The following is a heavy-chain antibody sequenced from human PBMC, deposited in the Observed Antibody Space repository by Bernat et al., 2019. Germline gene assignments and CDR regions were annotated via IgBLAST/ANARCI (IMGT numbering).Heavy chain of an antibody. J-gene: IGHJ4*02. CDR3: AKSRLGEISCDF. V-gene: IGHV3-23*01. Sequence: EVQLLESGGGLVQPGGSLRLSCAASGFTFSSYAMSWVRQAPGKGLEWISVISGSTTYYGESVKGRFIISRDNSKNTLYLQMNSLRAEDTAIYYCAKSRLGEISCDFWGQGTLVTVSS. CDR1: GFTFSSYA. D-gene: IGHD3-10*01. CDR2: ISGSTT.